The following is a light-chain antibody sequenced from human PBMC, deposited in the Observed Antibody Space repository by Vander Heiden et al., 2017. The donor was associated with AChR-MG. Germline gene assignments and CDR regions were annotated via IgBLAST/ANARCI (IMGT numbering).Light chain of an antibody. V-gene: IGLV2-14*01. J-gene: IGLJ2*01. Sequence: QSALTQPASVSGSPGQSITISCPGTSSDVGGYNSVSWYQQHPGKATKLMIYDVSTRPSGVSNRFSGSKSGNTASLTISGLQAEDEADYYCSSYTSSSTVVFGGGTKLTVL. CDR1: SSDVGGYNS. CDR2: DVS. CDR3: SSYTSSSTVV.